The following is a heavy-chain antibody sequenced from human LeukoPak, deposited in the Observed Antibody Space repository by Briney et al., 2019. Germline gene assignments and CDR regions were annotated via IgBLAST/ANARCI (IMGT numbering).Heavy chain of an antibody. J-gene: IGHJ4*02. CDR3: ARDEDSDGMDY. Sequence: GGSLRLSCVASGFTVSNNYMSWVRQAPGKGLEWVSLIYSGETTHYADSVKGRFTISRDNSKNTVYLQMTSLRAEDTALYYCARDEDSDGMDYWGQGTLVTVSS. D-gene: IGHD3/OR15-3a*01. CDR2: IYSGETT. CDR1: GFTVSNNY. V-gene: IGHV3-53*01.